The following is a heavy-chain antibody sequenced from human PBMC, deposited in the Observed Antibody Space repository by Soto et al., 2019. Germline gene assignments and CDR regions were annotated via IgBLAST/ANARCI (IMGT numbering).Heavy chain of an antibody. J-gene: IGHJ4*02. CDR1: CYTFTTYG. D-gene: IGHD2-15*01. CDR2: ISAYKDNT. CDR3: ARDVANFDY. Sequence: PVKLSCKASCYTFTTYGIRWVRQAPGQGLEWMGWISAYKDNTNYAQKLQGRVTMTTDTSTSTAYMELRSLRSDDTSVYYCARDVANFDYWGQGTLVTVSS. V-gene: IGHV1-18*04.